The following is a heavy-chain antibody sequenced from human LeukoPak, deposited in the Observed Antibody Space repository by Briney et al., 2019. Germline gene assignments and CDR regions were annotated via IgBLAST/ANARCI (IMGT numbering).Heavy chain of an antibody. CDR1: GFTFSSYS. J-gene: IGHJ6*02. D-gene: IGHD3-10*01. Sequence: KPGGSLRLSCAASGFTFSSYSMNCVRQAPGKGLEWVSSISSSSSYIYYADSVKGRFTISRDNAKNSLYLQMNSLRAEDTALYYCAKDMSLWFGELSSYFYGMDVWGQGTTVTVSS. V-gene: IGHV3-21*01. CDR2: ISSSSSYI. CDR3: AKDMSLWFGELSSYFYGMDV.